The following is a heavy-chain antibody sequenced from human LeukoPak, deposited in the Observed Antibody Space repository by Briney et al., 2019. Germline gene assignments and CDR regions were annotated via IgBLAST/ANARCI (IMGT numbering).Heavy chain of an antibody. J-gene: IGHJ5*02. Sequence: PGGSLRLSCAASGFIFSISDMHWVRQAPGKGLQWVAFISYDGSKKHCADSVQGRCTISRDNSKNTLSLQLNSLRPDDTAVFYCSQGLLSWSQGTLLTVAA. CDR2: ISYDGSKK. CDR1: GFIFSISD. V-gene: IGHV3-30*02. CDR3: SQGLLS.